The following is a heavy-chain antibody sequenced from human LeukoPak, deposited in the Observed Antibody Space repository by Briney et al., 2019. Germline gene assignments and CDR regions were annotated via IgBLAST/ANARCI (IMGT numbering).Heavy chain of an antibody. Sequence: PGGSLRLSCAASGFTFSSYGMHWVRQAPGKGLEWVAFIRYDGSNKYYADSVKGRFTISRDNSKNTLYLQMNSLRAEDTAVYYCAKDYTGYCSSTSCYREYAGFDYWGQGTLVTVPS. CDR1: GFTFSSYG. J-gene: IGHJ4*02. V-gene: IGHV3-30*02. D-gene: IGHD2-2*01. CDR2: IRYDGSNK. CDR3: AKDYTGYCSSTSCYREYAGFDY.